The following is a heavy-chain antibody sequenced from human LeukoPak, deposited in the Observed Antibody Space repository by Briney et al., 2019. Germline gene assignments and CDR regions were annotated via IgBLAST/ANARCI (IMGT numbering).Heavy chain of an antibody. CDR1: GFNFRDYE. Sequence: PGGSLRLSCAASGFNFRDYEMNWVRQAPAKGLEWISYIHTGGITIQYTDSVKGRFTISRDNAKNSLYLQMNSLRAEDTAVYYCATSSWDIWGQGTLVTVSS. CDR3: ATSSWDI. J-gene: IGHJ4*02. V-gene: IGHV3-48*03. CDR2: IHTGGITI. D-gene: IGHD2-15*01.